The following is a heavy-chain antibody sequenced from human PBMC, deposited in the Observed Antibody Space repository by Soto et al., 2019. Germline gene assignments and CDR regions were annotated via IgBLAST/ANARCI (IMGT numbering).Heavy chain of an antibody. CDR1: GFTFSSYG. V-gene: IGHV3-30*03. J-gene: IGHJ6*02. Sequence: QVQLVESGGGVVQPGRSLRLSCAASGFTFSSYGMHWVRQAPGKGLEWVAVISYDGSNKYYADSVKGRFTISRDNSKNTLYLQMNGLRAEDTAVYYCARDIVLVPAAMLRVVGYYYYGMDVWGQGTTVTVSS. D-gene: IGHD2-2*01. CDR3: ARDIVLVPAAMLRVVGYYYYGMDV. CDR2: ISYDGSNK.